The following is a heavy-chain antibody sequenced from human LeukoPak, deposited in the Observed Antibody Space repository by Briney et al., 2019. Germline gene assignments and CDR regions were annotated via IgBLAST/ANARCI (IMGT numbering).Heavy chain of an antibody. D-gene: IGHD5-24*01. V-gene: IGHV3-53*01. CDR1: GFTVSSNY. J-gene: IGHJ4*02. Sequence: PGGSLRLSCAASGFTVSSNYMSWVRQAPGKGLEWVSVIYSGGSTYYADSVKGRFTISGDNSKNTLYLQMNSLRAEGTAVYYCARVEMATMNFDYWGQGTLVTVSS. CDR2: IYSGGST. CDR3: ARVEMATMNFDY.